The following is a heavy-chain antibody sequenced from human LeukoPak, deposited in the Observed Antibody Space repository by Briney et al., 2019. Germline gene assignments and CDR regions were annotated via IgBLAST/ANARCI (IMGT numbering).Heavy chain of an antibody. J-gene: IGHJ2*01. CDR2: IYYRGST. CDR3: ARGGYTTGGYWYLDL. Sequence: SETLSLTCTVPGGSISTYYWSWIRQPPGKGLEWIGYIYYRGSTSYNPSLKSRVTILVDTSKNQFSLNLSSVTAADTAVYYCARGGYTTGGYWYLDLWGRGTLVTVSS. D-gene: IGHD4-17*01. V-gene: IGHV4-59*01. CDR1: GGSISTYY.